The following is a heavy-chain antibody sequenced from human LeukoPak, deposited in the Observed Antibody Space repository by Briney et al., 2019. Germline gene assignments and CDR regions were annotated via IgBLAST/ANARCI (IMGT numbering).Heavy chain of an antibody. V-gene: IGHV3-74*01. D-gene: IGHD2/OR15-2a*01. CDR3: ARDHVKSGAFDI. J-gene: IGHJ3*02. Sequence: GGSLRLSCAASGFTFSGYWMHWVRQAPGKGLVWVSRINSDGSSTSYADSVKGRFTISRDNAKNTLYLQMNSLRAEDTAVYYCARDHVKSGAFDIWGQGTMVTVSS. CDR1: GFTFSGYW. CDR2: INSDGSST.